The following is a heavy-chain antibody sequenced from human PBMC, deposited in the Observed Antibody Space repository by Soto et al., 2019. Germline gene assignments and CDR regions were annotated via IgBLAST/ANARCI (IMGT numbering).Heavy chain of an antibody. CDR1: GFTFSTYG. J-gene: IGHJ4*02. V-gene: IGHV3-33*01. Sequence: QVQLLESGGGVVQPGGSLRLSCAASGFTFSTYGMHWVRQAPGKGLEWVAVIWYDGNNKYYADSVKGRFTISRDNSNNPLYVQMPSLKAEDTAVYYCARGLHALFDYWGQGTLVTVSS. CDR2: IWYDGNNK. CDR3: ARGLHALFDY. D-gene: IGHD2-2*01.